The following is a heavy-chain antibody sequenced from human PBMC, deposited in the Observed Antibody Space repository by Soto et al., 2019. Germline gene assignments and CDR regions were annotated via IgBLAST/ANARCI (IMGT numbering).Heavy chain of an antibody. Sequence: SVKVSCKASGGTFSSYAISWVRQAPGQGLEWVGGIIPRFGTANYAQKFQGRVTITADESTSTAYMELTTLTSDDTAFYYCARGVSAGVDYWGQGTLVTVSS. CDR1: GGTFSSYA. CDR3: ARGVSAGVDY. CDR2: IIPRFGTA. V-gene: IGHV1-69*13. D-gene: IGHD1-26*01. J-gene: IGHJ4*02.